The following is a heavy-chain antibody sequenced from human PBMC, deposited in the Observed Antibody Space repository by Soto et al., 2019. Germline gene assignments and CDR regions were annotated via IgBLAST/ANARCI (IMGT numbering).Heavy chain of an antibody. J-gene: IGHJ6*01. Sequence: GGSLRLSCVASGFTFNTYGMTWVRQAPGKGLEWVSFVTVKVGLSYYADSVKGRFTISRDSSKDTLYLQMNSLRVDDTAVYYCAKDPQPEAPTFFLSPVSTPDGMDLWGLGTKVTVSS. D-gene: IGHD1-20*01. V-gene: IGHV3-23*01. CDR2: VTVKVGLS. CDR3: AKDPQPEAPTFFLSPVSTPDGMDL. CDR1: GFTFNTYG.